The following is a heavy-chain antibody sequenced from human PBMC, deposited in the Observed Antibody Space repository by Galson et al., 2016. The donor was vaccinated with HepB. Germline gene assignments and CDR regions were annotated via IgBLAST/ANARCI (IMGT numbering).Heavy chain of an antibody. CDR1: GFTFSGSV. J-gene: IGHJ6*02. CDR2: ISASGT. V-gene: IGHV3-23*01. CDR3: SKWAYNYHYYAMDV. Sequence: SLRLSCAASGFTFSGSVMAWVRQAPGKGLQYVSHISASGTFYADSVKGRFTISRDNSKNTLYLQINSLRAEDAAVYDCSKWAYNYHYYAMDVWGQGTLVTVSS. D-gene: IGHD5-24*01.